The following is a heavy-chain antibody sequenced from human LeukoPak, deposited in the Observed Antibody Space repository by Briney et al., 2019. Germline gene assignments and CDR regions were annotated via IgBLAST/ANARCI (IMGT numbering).Heavy chain of an antibody. CDR1: GFIFSNYW. J-gene: IGHJ4*02. Sequence: GGSLRLSCAVSGFIFSNYWMYWVRQAPGKGLVWVSRINSDGSSTSYTDSVKGRFTISRDNAKNTLYLQMNSLRAEDTAVYYCARIRGGYYSDFWGQGTLVTVSS. CDR3: ARIRGGYYSDF. D-gene: IGHD3-16*01. CDR2: INSDGSST. V-gene: IGHV3-74*01.